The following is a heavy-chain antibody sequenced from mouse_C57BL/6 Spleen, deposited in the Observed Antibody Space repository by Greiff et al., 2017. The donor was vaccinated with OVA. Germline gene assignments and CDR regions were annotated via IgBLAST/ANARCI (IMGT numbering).Heavy chain of an antibody. D-gene: IGHD1-1*01. J-gene: IGHJ2*01. Sequence: QVQLQQPGAELVRPGSSVKLSCKASGYTFTSYWMHWVKQRPIQGLEWIGNIDPSDSDTHYNQKFKDKATLTVAKSSSTAYMQLSSLTSEDSAVYYCARCYYYDSSSSYFDYWGQGTTLTVSS. CDR1: GYTFTSYW. CDR2: IDPSDSDT. CDR3: ARCYYYDSSSSYFDY. V-gene: IGHV1-52*01.